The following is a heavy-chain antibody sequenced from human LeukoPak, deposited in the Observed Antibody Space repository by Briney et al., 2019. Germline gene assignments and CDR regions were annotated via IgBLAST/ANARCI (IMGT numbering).Heavy chain of an antibody. CDR3: ARAPPYYGSGSFSLDY. Sequence: PGGSLRLSCAASGFTFSSYAMSWVRQAPGKGLEWVSGISGSGGSTYYADSVKGRFTISRDNSKNTLYLQMNSLRAEDTAVYYCARAPPYYGSGSFSLDYWGQGTLVTVSS. D-gene: IGHD3-10*01. CDR2: ISGSGGST. J-gene: IGHJ4*02. CDR1: GFTFSSYA. V-gene: IGHV3-23*01.